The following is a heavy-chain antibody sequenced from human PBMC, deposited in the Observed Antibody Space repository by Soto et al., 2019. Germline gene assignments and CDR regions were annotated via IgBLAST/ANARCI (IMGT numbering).Heavy chain of an antibody. V-gene: IGHV3-23*01. Sequence: EVQLLESGGGLVQPGGSLRLSCAASGFTFSSYAMSWVRQAPGKGLEWVSAISGSGGSSYYADSVKGRFTISRDNSKNTLYLQMNTLRAEDTAVYYCAKDRMPIWVSYFDYWGQGTLVTVSS. D-gene: IGHD2-2*01. CDR2: ISGSGGSS. CDR1: GFTFSSYA. CDR3: AKDRMPIWVSYFDY. J-gene: IGHJ4*02.